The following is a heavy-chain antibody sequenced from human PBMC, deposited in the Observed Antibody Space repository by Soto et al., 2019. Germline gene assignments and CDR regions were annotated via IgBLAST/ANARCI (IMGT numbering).Heavy chain of an antibody. CDR3: ASTYYYDSSGLGDYYYYGMDV. J-gene: IGHJ6*02. Sequence: PSETLSLTCTVSGGSVSSGSYYWSWIRQPPGKGLEWIGYIYYSGSTNYNPSLKSRVTISVDTSKNQVSLKLSSVTAADTAVYYCASTYYYDSSGLGDYYYYGMDVWGQGTTVTVSS. CDR1: GGSVSSGSYY. V-gene: IGHV4-61*01. D-gene: IGHD3-22*01. CDR2: IYYSGST.